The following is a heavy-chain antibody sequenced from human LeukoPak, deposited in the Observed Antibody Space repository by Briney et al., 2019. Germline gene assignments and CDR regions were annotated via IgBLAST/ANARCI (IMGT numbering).Heavy chain of an antibody. Sequence: GGSLRLSCAASGFTFSSYDMSWVRQAPGKGLEWVSAISGSGSSTYYADSVKGRFTISRDNSKSTMYLQMNSLRAEDTAVYYCAKASNYYYMDVWGKGTTVTVSS. CDR1: GFTFSSYD. J-gene: IGHJ6*03. CDR2: ISGSGSST. CDR3: AKASNYYYMDV. V-gene: IGHV3-23*01.